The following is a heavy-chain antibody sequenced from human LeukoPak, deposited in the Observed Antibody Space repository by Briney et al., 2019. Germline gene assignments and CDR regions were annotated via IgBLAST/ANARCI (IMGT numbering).Heavy chain of an antibody. CDR2: IGTAGDT. CDR3: ARVLDYGGNWHYYYGMDA. Sequence: RPGVSLRLSCVASGFTFSSYDMHWVRQATGKGLEWVSAIGTAGDTYYPGSVKGRFTISRENAKNSLYLQMNSLRAEDTAVYYCARVLDYGGNWHYYYGMDAWGQGTTVTVSS. V-gene: IGHV3-13*01. CDR1: GFTFSSYD. J-gene: IGHJ6*02. D-gene: IGHD4-23*01.